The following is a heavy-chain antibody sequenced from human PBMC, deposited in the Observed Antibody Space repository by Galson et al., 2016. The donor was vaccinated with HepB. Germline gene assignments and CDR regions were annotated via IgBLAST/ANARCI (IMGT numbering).Heavy chain of an antibody. CDR3: ANINGATAGT. CDR2: IYYSGTT. D-gene: IGHD6-13*01. V-gene: IGHV4-39*01. J-gene: IGHJ5*02. Sequence: SETLSLTCTVSGGSISSTSFYWGWIRQPPGKGLEWIGSIYYSGTTHYNPSLKSRVTISVHTSKNQFSLNLRSITAADTAVYYCANINGATAGTWGQGTLVTVSS. CDR1: GGSISSTSFY.